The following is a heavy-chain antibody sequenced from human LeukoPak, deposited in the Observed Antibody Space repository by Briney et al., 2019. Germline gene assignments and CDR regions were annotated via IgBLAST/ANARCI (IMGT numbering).Heavy chain of an antibody. CDR1: GGSISSGGYY. CDR3: ARGQLLLGYHGMDV. CDR2: IYYSGST. Sequence: SETLSLTCTVSGGSISSGGYYWSWIRQHPGKGLEWIGYIYYSGSTYYNPSLKSRVTISVDTSKNQFSLKLSSVTAADTAVYYCARGQLLLGYHGMDVWGQGTTVTVSS. J-gene: IGHJ6*02. D-gene: IGHD2-2*01. V-gene: IGHV4-31*03.